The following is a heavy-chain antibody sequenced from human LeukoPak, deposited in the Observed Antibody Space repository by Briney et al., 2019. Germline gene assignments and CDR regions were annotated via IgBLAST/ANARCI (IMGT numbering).Heavy chain of an antibody. CDR2: ISGSGGGT. Sequence: GGSLRLSCAVSGITLSNYAMSWVRQAPGKGLEWVAGISGSGGGTKYADSVKGRFTISRDNSKNTLYLQMNDLRVDDTAVYFCAKRGVVIRVILVGFHKEAYYFDSWGQGALVTVSS. J-gene: IGHJ4*02. CDR3: AKRGVVIRVILVGFHKEAYYFDS. CDR1: GITLSNYA. D-gene: IGHD3-22*01. V-gene: IGHV3-23*01.